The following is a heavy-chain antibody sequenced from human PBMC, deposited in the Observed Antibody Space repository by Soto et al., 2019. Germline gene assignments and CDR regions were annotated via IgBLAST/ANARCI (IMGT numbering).Heavy chain of an antibody. D-gene: IGHD6-19*01. Sequence: ASVKVSCKASGYTFTGYYMHWVRQAPGQGLEWMGWINPNSGGTNYVQKFQGRVTMTRDTSISTVYMELSRLRSDDTAVYYCARTRAVAPLKPFYYYGMDVWGQGTTVTVSS. V-gene: IGHV1-2*02. CDR2: INPNSGGT. CDR3: ARTRAVAPLKPFYYYGMDV. CDR1: GYTFTGYY. J-gene: IGHJ6*02.